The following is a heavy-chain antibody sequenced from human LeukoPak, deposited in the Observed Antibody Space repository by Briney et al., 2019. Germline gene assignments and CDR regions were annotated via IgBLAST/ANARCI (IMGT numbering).Heavy chain of an antibody. J-gene: IGHJ4*02. Sequence: SETLSLTCAVYGGSFSGYYWSWIRQPPGKGLEWIGEINHSGSTNYNPSLKSRVTISVDTSKNQFSLKLSSVTAADTAVYYCARGRGFLGYFDYWGQGTLVTVSS. CDR3: ARGRGFLGYFDY. V-gene: IGHV4-34*01. D-gene: IGHD2/OR15-2a*01. CDR2: INHSGST. CDR1: GGSFSGYY.